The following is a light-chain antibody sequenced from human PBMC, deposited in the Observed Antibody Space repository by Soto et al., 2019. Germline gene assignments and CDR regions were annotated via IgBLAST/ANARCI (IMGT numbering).Light chain of an antibody. CDR2: GTS. V-gene: IGKV3-20*01. CDR3: QQYGTSHYT. CDR1: QNVGGSY. J-gene: IGKJ2*01. Sequence: EIVLTQSPGTLSLFPGERATLSCRASQNVGGSYLAWYQQKPGQAPRLLIYGTSNRATDIPDRFSGSGSGTDFTLTINRLQSEDFAVYYCQQYGTSHYTFGQGTTLEI.